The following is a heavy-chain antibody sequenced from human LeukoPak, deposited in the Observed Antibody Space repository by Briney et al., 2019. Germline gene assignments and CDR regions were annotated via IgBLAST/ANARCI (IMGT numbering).Heavy chain of an antibody. CDR1: GYTLTSYA. V-gene: IGHV7-4-1*02. D-gene: IGHD1-1*01. Sequence: ASVKVSCKASGYTLTSYAMNWVRQASGQGLEWMGWINTNTGNPTYAQGFTGRFVFSLDTSVSTAYLQISGLKADDTAVYYCARSAPTNYFDYWGQGTLVTVSS. CDR2: INTNTGNP. CDR3: ARSAPTNYFDY. J-gene: IGHJ4*02.